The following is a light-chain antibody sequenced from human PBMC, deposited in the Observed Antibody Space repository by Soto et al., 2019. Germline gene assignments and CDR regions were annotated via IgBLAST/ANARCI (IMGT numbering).Light chain of an antibody. Sequence: QSVLTQPSSASGTPGQTVTISCSGTSSNIGTNTVNWYRQVPGTAPKLLIFNDNVRPSGVPGRFSDSRSGTSASLAISGLQSEDEADYYCAAWDGSLNVVLLGGGTKVTVL. J-gene: IGLJ2*01. CDR3: AAWDGSLNVVL. V-gene: IGLV1-44*01. CDR2: NDN. CDR1: SSNIGTNT.